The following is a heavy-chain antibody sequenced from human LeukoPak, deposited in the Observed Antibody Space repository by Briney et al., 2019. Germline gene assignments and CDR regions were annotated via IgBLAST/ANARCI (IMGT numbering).Heavy chain of an antibody. CDR2: ISGSGGST. CDR1: GFTFSSYA. V-gene: IGHV3-23*01. J-gene: IGHJ4*02. CDR3: AKSGSSGWDRKYYFDY. D-gene: IGHD6-19*01. Sequence: GGSLRLSCAASGFTFSSYAMSWVRQAPGKGLEWVSAISGSGGSTYYADSVKGRFTISRDNSKNTLYLQMNSLRAEDTAVYYCAKSGSSGWDRKYYFDYWGQGTLVTVSS.